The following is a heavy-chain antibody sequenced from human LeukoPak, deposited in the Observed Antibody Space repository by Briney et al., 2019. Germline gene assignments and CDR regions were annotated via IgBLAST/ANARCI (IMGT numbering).Heavy chain of an antibody. CDR3: VRDNPRCCGVIPSNIDDY. Sequence: GGSLRLSCAASGFTFSSYGMHWVRQAPGKGLEWVAFIRYDGSNKYYADSVKGRFTISRDNSKNTLYPQMNSLRAEDTAVYYCVRDNPRCCGVIPSNIDDYWGQGTLVTVSS. V-gene: IGHV3-30*02. D-gene: IGHD2/OR15-2a*01. CDR1: GFTFSSYG. CDR2: IRYDGSNK. J-gene: IGHJ4*02.